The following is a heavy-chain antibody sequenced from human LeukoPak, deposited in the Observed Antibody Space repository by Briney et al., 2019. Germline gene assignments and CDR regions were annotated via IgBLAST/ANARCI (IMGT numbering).Heavy chain of an antibody. V-gene: IGHV3-30*02. J-gene: IGHJ4*02. CDR2: IRYDGSNK. CDR1: GFTFSSYG. CDR3: ARVPGIAAAVYFDY. D-gene: IGHD6-13*01. Sequence: GGSLRLSCAASGFTFSSYGMHWVRQAPGKGLEWVAFIRYDGSNKYYADSVKGRFTISRDNSKNTLYLRMNSLRAKDTAVYYCARVPGIAAAVYFDYWGQGTLVTVSS.